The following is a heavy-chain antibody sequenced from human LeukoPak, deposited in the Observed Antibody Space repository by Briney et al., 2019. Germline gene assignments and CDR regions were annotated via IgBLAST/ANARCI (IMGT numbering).Heavy chain of an antibody. CDR2: IYSGGST. CDR1: GFTVSSNY. D-gene: IGHD4-17*01. CDR3: ARVDYGDYGFDY. J-gene: IGHJ4*02. V-gene: IGHV3-66*01. Sequence: SGGSLRLSCAASGFTVSSNYMSWVRQAPGKGLERVSVIYSGGSTYYADSVKGRFTISRDNYTLYLQMNSLRAEDTAVYYCARVDYGDYGFDYWGQGTLVTVSS.